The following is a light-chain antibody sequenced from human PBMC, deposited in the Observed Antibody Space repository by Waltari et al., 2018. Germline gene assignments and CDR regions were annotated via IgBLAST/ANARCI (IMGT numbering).Light chain of an antibody. J-gene: IGKJ2*01. V-gene: IGKV1-5*01. CDR3: QQYYSQPYT. CDR1: QSISNW. CDR2: DAS. Sequence: DIQMTQSPSTLSASVGDRVTITCRASQSISNWLAWYQQKPGQAPKFLIYDASSLESGVPSRFSGSGSGTEFTLTISSLQPDDFATYYCQQYYSQPYTFGQGTKLEI.